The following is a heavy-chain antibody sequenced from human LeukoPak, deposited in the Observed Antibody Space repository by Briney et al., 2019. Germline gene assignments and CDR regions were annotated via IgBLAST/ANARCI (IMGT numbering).Heavy chain of an antibody. CDR1: GFTFSSYG. CDR3: ARDSLHRGG. J-gene: IGHJ3*01. V-gene: IGHV3-30*03. CDR2: ISYDGSNK. Sequence: GGSLRLSCAASGFTFSSYGMHWVRQAPGKGLEWVAVISYDGSNKYYADSVKGRFTISRDNAKNTLYLQMNSLRAEDTAVYYCARDSLHRGGWGQGKMVTVFS. D-gene: IGHD3-10*01.